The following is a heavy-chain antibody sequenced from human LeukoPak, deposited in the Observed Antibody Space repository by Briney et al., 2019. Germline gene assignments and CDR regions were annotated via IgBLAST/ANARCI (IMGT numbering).Heavy chain of an antibody. J-gene: IGHJ4*02. Sequence: PGGSLRLSCAVSGFTVSSNYMTWVRQAPGKGLEWVAVIWYDGGNKYYADSVKGRFTISRDNSRNTLYLQMNSLRAEDTAVYYCARVAPIYSSSLYYLDYWGQGTLVTVSS. CDR2: IWYDGGNK. CDR3: ARVAPIYSSSLYYLDY. CDR1: GFTVSSNY. V-gene: IGHV3-33*08. D-gene: IGHD6-13*01.